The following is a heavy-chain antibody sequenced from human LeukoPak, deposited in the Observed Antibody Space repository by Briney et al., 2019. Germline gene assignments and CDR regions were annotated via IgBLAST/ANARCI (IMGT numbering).Heavy chain of an antibody. CDR1: GFTFYDYA. Sequence: GGSLRLSCAACGFTFYDYAMHWVRQDPGKGLEWVSLISGDGGSTYYADSVRGRFTISRDNSKNSLFLQMNSLRTEDTALYYCAKTDWGYCTGGSCLIDYWGQGTLVIVSS. J-gene: IGHJ4*02. CDR2: ISGDGGST. CDR3: AKTDWGYCTGGSCLIDY. V-gene: IGHV3-43*02. D-gene: IGHD2-15*01.